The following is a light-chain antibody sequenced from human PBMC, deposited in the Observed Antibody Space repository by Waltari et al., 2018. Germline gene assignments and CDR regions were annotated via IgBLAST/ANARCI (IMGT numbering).Light chain of an antibody. CDR2: ATS. CDR1: QSVSSY. V-gene: IGKV3-11*01. CDR3: QQRITWPIT. J-gene: IGKJ5*01. Sequence: EIVLTQSPGTLSLSPWARATLSCRASQSVSSYLAWYQQKPGQAPRLLIYATSNRATGIPARFSGSGSGTDFTLTISSLEPEDFAVYHCQQRITWPITFGQGTRLEIK.